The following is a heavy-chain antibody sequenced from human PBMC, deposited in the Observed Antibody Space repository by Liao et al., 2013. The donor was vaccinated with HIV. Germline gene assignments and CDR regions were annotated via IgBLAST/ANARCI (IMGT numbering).Heavy chain of an antibody. CDR2: ISHSGFT. D-gene: IGHD6-19*01. Sequence: QVQLQESGPGLVKPSETLSLTCTVSGDSITSDYWGWIRQPPGKGLEWIGHISHSGFTNNNPSLKSRVTISIDQSNNEFSLDLSSVTAADTAVYYCASSPRAVAGTGDIDYWGQGTLVTVSS. V-gene: IGHV4-59*08. J-gene: IGHJ4*02. CDR3: ASSPRAVAGTGDIDY. CDR1: GDSITSDY.